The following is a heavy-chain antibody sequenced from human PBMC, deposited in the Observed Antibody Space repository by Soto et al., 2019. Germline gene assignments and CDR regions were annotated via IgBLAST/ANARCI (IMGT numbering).Heavy chain of an antibody. CDR1: GDTFNFYS. CDR3: SSSYGSGYRAFDY. Sequence: QVQLVQSGAEVKRPGSSVKVSCKASGDTFNFYSINWVRQAPGLGLEWMGRVNPIVSMSNYAQKFQGRVTMTAAQSTTTAYMEPSSLRSEDTAIYYCSSSYGSGYRAFDYWGQGALLTVSS. V-gene: IGHV1-69*02. CDR2: VNPIVSMS. J-gene: IGHJ4*02. D-gene: IGHD3-10*01.